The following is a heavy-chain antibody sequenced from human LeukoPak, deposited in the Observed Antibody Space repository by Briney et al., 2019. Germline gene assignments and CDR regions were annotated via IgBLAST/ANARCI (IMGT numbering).Heavy chain of an antibody. CDR2: ISYDGSNK. V-gene: IGHV3-30*18. CDR3: AKLVDSSSWQPLDY. D-gene: IGHD6-13*01. CDR1: GFTFSSYG. J-gene: IGHJ4*02. Sequence: GGSLRLSCAASGFTFSSYGMHWVRQAPGKGLEWVAVISYDGSNKYYADSVKGRFTISRDNSKNTLYLQMNSLRAEDTAVYYCAKLVDSSSWQPLDYWGQGTLVTVSS.